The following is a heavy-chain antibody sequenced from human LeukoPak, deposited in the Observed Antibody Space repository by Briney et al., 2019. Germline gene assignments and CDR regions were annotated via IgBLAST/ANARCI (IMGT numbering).Heavy chain of an antibody. V-gene: IGHV4-59*01. CDR2: IYYSGST. D-gene: IGHD6-25*01. J-gene: IGHJ4*02. CDR3: ARAGYSSGWYFDY. CDR1: GGSISSYY. Sequence: PSGTLSLTCAVSGGSISSYYWSWIRQPPGKGLEWIGYIYYSGSTNYNPSLKSRVTISVDTSKNQFSLKLSSVTAADTAVYYCARAGYSSGWYFDYWGQGTLVTVSS.